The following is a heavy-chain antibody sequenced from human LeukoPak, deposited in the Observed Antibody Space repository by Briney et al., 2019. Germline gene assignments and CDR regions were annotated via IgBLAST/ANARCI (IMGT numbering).Heavy chain of an antibody. V-gene: IGHV1-69*04. D-gene: IGHD3-22*01. CDR1: GGTFSSCA. J-gene: IGHJ6*02. CDR3: ARDPRVVITPSGMDV. CDR2: IIPILGIA. Sequence: ASVKVSCKASGGTFSSCAISWVRQAPGQGLEWMGRIIPILGIANYAQKFQGRVTITADKSTSTAYMELSSLRSEDTAVYYCARDPRVVITPSGMDVWGQGTTVTVSS.